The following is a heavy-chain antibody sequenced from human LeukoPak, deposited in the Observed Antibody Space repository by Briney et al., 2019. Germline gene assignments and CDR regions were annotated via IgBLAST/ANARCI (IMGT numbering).Heavy chain of an antibody. Sequence: GGSLRLSCVASAFSFSSKWMSWVRQAPGKGLEGVASIKEDGSEKYYVESVKGRFTISRDNTKNLLYMQMKSLRVEDTAIYYCARGGIINPFDMWGQGTVVTVSP. CDR2: IKEDGSEK. CDR3: ARGGIINPFDM. CDR1: AFSFSSKW. J-gene: IGHJ3*02. D-gene: IGHD3-10*01. V-gene: IGHV3-7*01.